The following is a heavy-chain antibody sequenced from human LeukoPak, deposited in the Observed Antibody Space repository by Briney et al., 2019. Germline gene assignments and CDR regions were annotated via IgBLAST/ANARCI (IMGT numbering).Heavy chain of an antibody. CDR2: IYTSGST. J-gene: IGHJ5*02. D-gene: IGHD3-3*01. V-gene: IGHV4-61*02. CDR3: ARGSVYDFWSGRPFDP. Sequence: SETLSLTCTVYGCSISSGRYYWSWLRQPAGKGLDWIVRIYTSGSTNYNPSLKSRITISVDTSKNQFSLKLSSGTAADTAVYYCARGSVYDFWSGRPFDPWGEGTLVTVYS. CDR1: GCSISSGRYY.